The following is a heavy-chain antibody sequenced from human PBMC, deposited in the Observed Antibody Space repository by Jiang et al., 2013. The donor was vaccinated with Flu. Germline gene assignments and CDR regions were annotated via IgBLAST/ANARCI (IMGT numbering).Heavy chain of an antibody. J-gene: IGHJ1*01. V-gene: IGHV3-23*01. CDR3: AKARASSGWYYGYFQH. Sequence: ASGFTFSNYAMSWVRQAPGKGLEWVSAISGSGGSTYYADSVKGRFTISRDNSKNTMYLQMNSLRAEDTAVYYCAKARASSGWYYGYFQHWGQGTLVTVSP. CDR2: ISGSGGST. D-gene: IGHD6-19*01. CDR1: GFTFSNYA.